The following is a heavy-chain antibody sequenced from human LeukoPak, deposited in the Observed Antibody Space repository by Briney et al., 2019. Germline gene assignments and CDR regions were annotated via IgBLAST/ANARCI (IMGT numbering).Heavy chain of an antibody. V-gene: IGHV3-23*01. J-gene: IGHJ3*02. D-gene: IGHD3-9*01. CDR1: GSTFSSYA. Sequence: GGSLRLSCAASGSTFSSYAMSWVRQAPGTGLEWVSGISGTGGSTYTADSVKGRFTISRDNSKNTLYLQMNSLRAEDTAVYYCAKVRRYFDWLSLEAFDIWGQGTMDTVSS. CDR2: ISGTGGST. CDR3: AKVRRYFDWLSLEAFDI.